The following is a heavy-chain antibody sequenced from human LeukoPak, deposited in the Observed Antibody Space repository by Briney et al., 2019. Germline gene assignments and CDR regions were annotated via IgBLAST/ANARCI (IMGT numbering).Heavy chain of an antibody. CDR1: GGSISSSSYY. D-gene: IGHD3-10*01. V-gene: IGHV4-39*01. CDR3: ARSRLVNRSGSILNWFVP. CDR2: IYYSGST. Sequence: SETLSLTCTVSGGSISSSSYYWGWIRQPPGKGLEWIGSIYYSGSTYYNPSLKSRVTISVDTSKNQFSLKLSSVTAADTAVYYCARSRLVNRSGSILNWFVPWGQGTLVTVSS. J-gene: IGHJ5*02.